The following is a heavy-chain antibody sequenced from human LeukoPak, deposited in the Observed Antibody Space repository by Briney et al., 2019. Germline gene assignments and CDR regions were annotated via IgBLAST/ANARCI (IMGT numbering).Heavy chain of an antibody. D-gene: IGHD3-10*01. Sequence: GGSLRLSCTASGFTFSSYAMSWVRQAPGQGLEWVSAISGSGGSTYYADSVKGRFTISRDNSKNTLYLQMNSLRAEDTAVYYCAKDPPAPRGSGSYRPYYFDYWGQGTLVTVSS. V-gene: IGHV3-23*01. CDR3: AKDPPAPRGSGSYRPYYFDY. CDR1: GFTFSSYA. CDR2: ISGSGGST. J-gene: IGHJ4*02.